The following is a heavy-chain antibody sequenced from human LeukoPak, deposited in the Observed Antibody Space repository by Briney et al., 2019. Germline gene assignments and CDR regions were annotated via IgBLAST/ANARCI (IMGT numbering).Heavy chain of an antibody. Sequence: SETLSLTCTVSGGSISTDYWNWIRQPPGKGLEWIGYIYPSGRSNYSPSLKSRVTISADTSKRQFPLKLTSVTAADTAVYYCASFYYGSGLAVDYWGQGILVTVSS. V-gene: IGHV4-4*09. D-gene: IGHD3-10*01. J-gene: IGHJ4*02. CDR2: IYPSGRS. CDR3: ASFYYGSGLAVDY. CDR1: GGSISTDY.